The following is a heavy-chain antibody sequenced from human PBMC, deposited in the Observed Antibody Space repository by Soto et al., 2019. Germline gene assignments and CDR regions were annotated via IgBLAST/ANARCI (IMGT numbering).Heavy chain of an antibody. J-gene: IGHJ4*02. CDR3: ARESEDLTSNFDY. V-gene: IGHV3-21*06. Sequence: PGGSLRLSCAASGFIFTRYSMNWVRQDPGKGLEWVSSISSTTNYIYYGDSMKGRFTISRDNAKNSLYLEMNSLRAEDTAVYYCARESEDLTSNFDYWGQGTLVTV. CDR2: ISSTTNYI. CDR1: GFIFTRYS.